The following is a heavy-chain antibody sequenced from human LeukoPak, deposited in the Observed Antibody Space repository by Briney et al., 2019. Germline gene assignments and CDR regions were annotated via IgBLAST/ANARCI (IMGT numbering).Heavy chain of an antibody. CDR1: GGSISSSSYY. J-gene: IGHJ4*02. D-gene: IGHD3-22*01. CDR3: ARPYDSSGYWDY. CDR2: IYYSGST. Sequence: SETLSLTCTVSGGSISSSSYYWGWTRQPPGKGLEWIGSIYYSGSTYYNPSLKSRVTITVDTSKNQYSLKLSSVTAADTAVYYCARPYDSSGYWDYWGQGTLVTVSS. V-gene: IGHV4-39*01.